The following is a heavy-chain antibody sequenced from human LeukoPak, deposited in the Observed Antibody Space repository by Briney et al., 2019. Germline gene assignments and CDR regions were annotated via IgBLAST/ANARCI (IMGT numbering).Heavy chain of an antibody. D-gene: IGHD2-2*01. V-gene: IGHV3-21*01. CDR3: ARGYCSSTSCPIDY. J-gene: IGHJ4*02. CDR2: ISSSSSYI. Sequence: GGSLRLSCAASRFTFSSYSMNWVRQAPGKGLEWVSSISSSSSYIYYGDSVKGRFTISRDNAKNSLYLQMNSLRAEDTAVYYCARGYCSSTSCPIDYWGQGTLVTVSS. CDR1: RFTFSSYS.